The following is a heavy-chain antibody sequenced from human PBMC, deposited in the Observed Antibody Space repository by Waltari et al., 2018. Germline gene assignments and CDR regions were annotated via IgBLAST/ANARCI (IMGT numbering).Heavy chain of an antibody. CDR3: VRENIAAAGLES. Sequence: EVQLLESGGGLVQPGGSLRLSCAASGFTFSNYAMSWVRLAPGKGLEWVSTLSGSGDTTYYADSVKGRFSISRDNAKNTLYLHMSSLRAEDTAVYYCVRENIAAAGLESWGQGTLVTVSS. V-gene: IGHV3-23*01. CDR1: GFTFSNYA. CDR2: LSGSGDTT. D-gene: IGHD6-13*01. J-gene: IGHJ4*02.